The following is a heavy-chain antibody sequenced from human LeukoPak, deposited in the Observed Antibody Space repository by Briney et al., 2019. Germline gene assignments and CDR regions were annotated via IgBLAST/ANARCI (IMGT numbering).Heavy chain of an antibody. Sequence: PSETLSLTCAVYGESFSGYYWSWIRQPPGKGLEWIGEINHSGSTNYNPSLKSRVTISVDTSKKQFSLKLSSVTAADTAVYYCARPTIVGATKGKYYFDYWGQGTLATVSS. V-gene: IGHV4-34*01. J-gene: IGHJ4*02. CDR1: GESFSGYY. CDR2: INHSGST. CDR3: ARPTIVGATKGKYYFDY. D-gene: IGHD1-26*01.